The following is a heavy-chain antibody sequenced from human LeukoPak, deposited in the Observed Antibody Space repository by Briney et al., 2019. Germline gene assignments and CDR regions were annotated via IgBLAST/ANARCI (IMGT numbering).Heavy chain of an antibody. V-gene: IGHV4-31*03. J-gene: IGHJ5*02. CDR3: ARGRLFSSSGYYYSNWFDP. Sequence: TLSLTCTVSGGSISSGGYYWSWIRQHPGKGLEWIGYIYYSGSTYYNLSLKSRVTISVDTSKNQFSLKLSSVTAADTAVYYCARGRLFSSSGYYYSNWFDPWGQGTLVTVSS. CDR2: IYYSGST. D-gene: IGHD3-22*01. CDR1: GGSISSGGYY.